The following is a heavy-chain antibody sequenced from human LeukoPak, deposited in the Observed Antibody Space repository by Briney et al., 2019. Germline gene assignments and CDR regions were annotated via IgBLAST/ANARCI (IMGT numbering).Heavy chain of an antibody. D-gene: IGHD6-19*01. V-gene: IGHV3-74*01. J-gene: IGHJ2*01. CDR3: ARGQWLVSHWYFDL. CDR2: INSDGSST. Sequence: HTGGSLRLSCAASGFTLSTYWMHWVRQAPGKGLVWVARINSDGSSTNYADSVKGRFTISRDNAENTLYLQMNSLRAEDTAVYYCARGQWLVSHWYFDLWGRGTLVTVSS. CDR1: GFTLSTYW.